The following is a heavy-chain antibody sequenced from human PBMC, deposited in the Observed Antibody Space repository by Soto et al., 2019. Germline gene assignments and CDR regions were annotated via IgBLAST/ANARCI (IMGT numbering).Heavy chain of an antibody. Sequence: QLQLQESGPGLVKPSETLSLTCTVSGGSISSSSYYWGWIRQPPGKGLEWIGSIYYSGSTYYNPSLKSRVTISVDTSKNQFSLKLSSVTAADTAVYYCARQYSSSWYGFVGWFDPWGQGTLVTVSS. CDR1: GGSISSSSYY. CDR3: ARQYSSSWYGFVGWFDP. CDR2: IYYSGST. D-gene: IGHD6-13*01. V-gene: IGHV4-39*01. J-gene: IGHJ5*02.